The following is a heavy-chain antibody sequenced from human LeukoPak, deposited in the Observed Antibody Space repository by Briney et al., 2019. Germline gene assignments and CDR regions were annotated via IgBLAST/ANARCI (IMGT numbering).Heavy chain of an antibody. CDR2: ISYDGSNK. D-gene: IGHD2-15*01. Sequence: GRSLRLSCAASGFTFSSYAMHWVRQAPGKGLEWVAVISYDGSNKYYADSVKGRFTISRDNSKNTLYLQMNSLRAEDTAVYYCARTRAAAYYYYYMDVWGKGTTVTVSS. CDR1: GFTFSSYA. V-gene: IGHV3-30-3*01. J-gene: IGHJ6*03. CDR3: ARTRAAAYYYYYMDV.